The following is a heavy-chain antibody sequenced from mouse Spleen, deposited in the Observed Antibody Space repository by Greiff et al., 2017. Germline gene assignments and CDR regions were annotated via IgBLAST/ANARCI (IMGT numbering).Heavy chain of an antibody. CDR1: GYTFTSYW. D-gene: IGHD1-1*01. CDR2: IDPSDSYT. J-gene: IGHJ2*01. CDR3: ARDGHFDY. Sequence: VQLQQPGAELVMPGASVKLSCKASGYTFTSYWMHWVKQRPGQGLEWIGEIDPSDSYTNYNQKFKGKATLTVDKSSSTAYMQLSSLTSEDSAVYYCARDGHFDYWGQGTTLTVSS. V-gene: IGHV1-69*01.